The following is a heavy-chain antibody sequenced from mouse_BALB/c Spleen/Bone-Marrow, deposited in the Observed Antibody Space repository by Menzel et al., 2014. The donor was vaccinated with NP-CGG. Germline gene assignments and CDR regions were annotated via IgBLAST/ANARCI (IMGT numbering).Heavy chain of an antibody. CDR1: GYTFTSYW. CDR2: IEPSDSET. CDR3: ARNWAFDY. Sequence: VQLQQSGAELVRPGASVKLSCKASGYTFTSYWMNWVRQRPGQGLEWIGIIEPSDSETRYNQMFKDKATLTVDKSSNTAHMQLSSLTSEDSAVYYCARNWAFDYWGQGTILTVSS. J-gene: IGHJ2*01. D-gene: IGHD4-1*01. V-gene: IGHV1-61*01.